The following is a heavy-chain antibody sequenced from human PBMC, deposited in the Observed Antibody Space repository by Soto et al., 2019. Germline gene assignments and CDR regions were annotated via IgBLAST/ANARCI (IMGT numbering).Heavy chain of an antibody. CDR3: ARAGTNGGDLSY. CDR1: GGSISSGGYY. J-gene: IGHJ4*02. V-gene: IGHV4-31*03. Sequence: PSETLSLTCTVSGGSISSGGYYWSWIRQHPGKGLEWIGYIYYSGSTYYNPSLKSRVTISVDTSKNQFSLKLSSVTAADTAVYYCARAGTNGGDLSYWGQGTLVTVSS. D-gene: IGHD2-21*02. CDR2: IYYSGST.